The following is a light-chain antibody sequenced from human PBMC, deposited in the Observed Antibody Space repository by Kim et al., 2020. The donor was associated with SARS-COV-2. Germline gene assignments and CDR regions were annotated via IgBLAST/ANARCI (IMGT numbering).Light chain of an antibody. CDR1: ASNIEAGYD. Sequence: QRVTISCTGSASNIEAGYDVHWYQHLPGTAPNLLIYDNSDRPSGVPDRFSGSKSGTSASLAITGLQAEDEADYYCQSYDNSLSGWVFGGGTQLTVL. V-gene: IGLV1-40*01. CDR3: QSYDNSLSGWV. CDR2: DNS. J-gene: IGLJ3*02.